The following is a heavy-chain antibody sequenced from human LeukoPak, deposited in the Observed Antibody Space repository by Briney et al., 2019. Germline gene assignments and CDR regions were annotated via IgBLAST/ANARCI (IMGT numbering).Heavy chain of an antibody. Sequence: SETLSLTCAVYGGSFSGYYWSWIRQPPGKGLEWIGYIYYSGSTNYNPSLKSRVTISVDTSKNQFSLKLSSVTAADTAVYYCARVGNHYMDVWGKGTTVTVSS. CDR2: IYYSGST. D-gene: IGHD4-23*01. CDR3: ARVGNHYMDV. V-gene: IGHV4-59*01. CDR1: GGSFSGYY. J-gene: IGHJ6*03.